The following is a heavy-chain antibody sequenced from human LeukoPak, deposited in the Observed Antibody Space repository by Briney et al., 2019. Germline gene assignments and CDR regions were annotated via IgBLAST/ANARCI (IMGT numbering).Heavy chain of an antibody. CDR2: IYSGGTT. J-gene: IGHJ4*02. CDR3: ARSSERKYYFDY. Sequence: GGSLRLSCAASGFTVSGNYMSWVRQAPGKGLEWVSLIYSGGTTYYADSVKGRFTISRDNSKNTLYLQMNSLRAEDAAVYYCARSSERKYYFDYWGQGTLVTVSS. CDR1: GFTVSGNY. D-gene: IGHD3-22*01. V-gene: IGHV3-53*01.